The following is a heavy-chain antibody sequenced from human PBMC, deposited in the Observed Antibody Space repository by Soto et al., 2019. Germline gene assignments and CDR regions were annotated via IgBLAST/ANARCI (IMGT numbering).Heavy chain of an antibody. J-gene: IGHJ3*01. Sequence: SGPTLVNPTQTITLTCTFYRFSLSTSEMDVGWIRQPPGKALEWLALIYWNDDKHYSPSLKSRFTIAKDTSKNQVVLTMTNMDPVDTATYYCAHRSFANDAFDVWGQGTMVTVSS. CDR3: AHRSFANDAFDV. CDR2: IYWNDDK. D-gene: IGHD3-3*01. V-gene: IGHV2-5*01. CDR1: RFSLSTSEMD.